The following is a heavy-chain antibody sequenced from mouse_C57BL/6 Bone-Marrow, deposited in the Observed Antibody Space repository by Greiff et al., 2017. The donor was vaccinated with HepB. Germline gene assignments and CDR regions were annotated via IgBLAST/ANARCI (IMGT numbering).Heavy chain of an antibody. J-gene: IGHJ4*01. D-gene: IGHD3-2*02. Sequence: VQLQQSGAELVRPGASVKLSCTASGFNIKDDYMHWVKRRPEQGLEWIGWIDPENGDTEYASKFQGKATITADTSSNTAYLQLSSLTSEDTAVYYCTTTAQDYAMDYWGPGTSVPDSS. CDR1: GFNIKDDY. CDR3: TTTAQDYAMDY. V-gene: IGHV14-4*01. CDR2: IDPENGDT.